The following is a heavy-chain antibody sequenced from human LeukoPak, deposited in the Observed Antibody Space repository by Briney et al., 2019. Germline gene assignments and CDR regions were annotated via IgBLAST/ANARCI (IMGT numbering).Heavy chain of an antibody. CDR1: GGSFSGYY. Sequence: SGTLSLTCAVYGGSFSGYYWSWIRQPPGKGLEWIGYIYYSGSTNYNPSLKSRVTISVDTSKNQFSLKLSSVTAADTAVYYCARENYGGSILDYWGQGTLVTVSS. D-gene: IGHD4-17*01. CDR3: ARENYGGSILDY. CDR2: IYYSGST. J-gene: IGHJ4*02. V-gene: IGHV4-59*08.